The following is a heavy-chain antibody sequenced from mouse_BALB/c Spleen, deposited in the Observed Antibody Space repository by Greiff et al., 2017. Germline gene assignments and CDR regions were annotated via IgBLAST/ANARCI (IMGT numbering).Heavy chain of an antibody. Sequence: LVAPSPSLSIPCTASGFSLTSYGVHWVRQPPGKGLEWLVVIWSDGSTTYNSALKSRLSISKDNSKSQVFLKMNSLQTDDTAMYYCARQPIYYDYDGAMDYWGQGTSVTVSS. CDR1: GFSLTSYG. CDR2: IWSDGST. CDR3: ARQPIYYDYDGAMDY. J-gene: IGHJ4*01. D-gene: IGHD2-4*01. V-gene: IGHV2-6-2*01.